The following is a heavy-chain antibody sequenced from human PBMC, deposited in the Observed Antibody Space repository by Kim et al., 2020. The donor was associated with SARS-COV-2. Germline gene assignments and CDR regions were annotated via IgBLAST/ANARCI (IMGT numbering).Heavy chain of an antibody. V-gene: IGHV1-2*06. CDR3: ARAMIVVVITSSGYYYYGMDV. CDR1: GYTFTGYY. D-gene: IGHD3-22*01. CDR2: INPNSGGT. J-gene: IGHJ6*02. Sequence: ASVKVSCKASGYTFTGYYMHWVRQAPGQGLEWMGRINPNSGGTNYAQKFQGRVTMTRDTSISTAYMELSRLRSDDTAVYYCARAMIVVVITSSGYYYYGMDVWGQGTTVTVSS.